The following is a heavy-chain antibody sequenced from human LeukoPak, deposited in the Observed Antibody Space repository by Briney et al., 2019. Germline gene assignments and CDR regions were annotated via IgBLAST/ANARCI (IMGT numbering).Heavy chain of an antibody. V-gene: IGHV1-69*01. Sequence: SVKVSCKASGGTFSKYTISWVRQRPGQGLEWMGGITPLFGTANYAQKFQGRVTITADESVSTAYMELSSLRSEDTAVYYCARGYSSSSFSYFDYWGQGTLVTVSS. D-gene: IGHD6-6*01. CDR2: ITPLFGTA. J-gene: IGHJ4*02. CDR1: GGTFSKYT. CDR3: ARGYSSSSFSYFDY.